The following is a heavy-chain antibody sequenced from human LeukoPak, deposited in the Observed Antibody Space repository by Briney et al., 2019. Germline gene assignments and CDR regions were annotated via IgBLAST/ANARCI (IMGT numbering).Heavy chain of an antibody. CDR3: ARVGGSYYNYYYGMDV. J-gene: IGHJ6*02. V-gene: IGHV1-18*01. D-gene: IGHD1-26*01. CDR2: ISAYNGNT. CDR1: GYTFTSYG. Sequence: ASVTVSFTASGYTFTSYGISWVRQAPGQGREWMGWISAYNGNTNYAQKLQGRVTMTTDTSTSTAYMELRSLRSDDTAVYYCARVGGSYYNYYYGMDVWGQGTTVTVSS.